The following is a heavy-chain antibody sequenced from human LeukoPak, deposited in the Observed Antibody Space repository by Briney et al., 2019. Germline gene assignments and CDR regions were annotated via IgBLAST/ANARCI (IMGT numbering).Heavy chain of an antibody. CDR3: ARGGYDILTGYLRGGFDY. J-gene: IGHJ4*02. CDR1: GVSVSSNSAA. D-gene: IGHD3-9*01. CDR2: TYYRSKWYN. Sequence: SQTLSLTCAISGVSVSSNSAAWNWIRQSPSRGLEWLGKTYYRSKWYNDYAVSVKSRITINPDTSKNQFSLQLNSVTPEDTAVYYCARGGYDILTGYLRGGFDYWGQGTLVTVSS. V-gene: IGHV6-1*01.